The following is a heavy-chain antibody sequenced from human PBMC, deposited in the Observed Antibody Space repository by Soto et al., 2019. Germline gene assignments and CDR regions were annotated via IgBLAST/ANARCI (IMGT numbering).Heavy chain of an antibody. D-gene: IGHD1-26*01. CDR1: GFTFSSYA. V-gene: IGHV3-23*01. Sequence: EVQLLESGGGLVRPGGSLRLSCTASGFTFSSYAMNWVRQAPGKGLEWVSGISGSGDNTYYADSVKGRFTISRDNSKNTLYLQMSSLRAEDTAVYYCAKVAHYRVGAMSDYWGQGTLVTVSS. CDR3: AKVAHYRVGAMSDY. J-gene: IGHJ4*02. CDR2: ISGSGDNT.